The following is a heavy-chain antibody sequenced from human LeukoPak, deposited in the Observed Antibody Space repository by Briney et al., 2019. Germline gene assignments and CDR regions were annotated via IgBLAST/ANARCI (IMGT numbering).Heavy chain of an antibody. CDR1: GGSFSGYY. Sequence: SETPSLTCAVYGGSFSGYYWSWIRQSPGKGLEWIGEINHSGSTNYNPSLKSRVTISVDTSKNQFSLKLSSVTAADTAVYYCASRAWGYYDSSGYLVPWGQGTLVTVSS. D-gene: IGHD3-22*01. J-gene: IGHJ5*02. CDR3: ASRAWGYYDSSGYLVP. CDR2: INHSGST. V-gene: IGHV4-34*01.